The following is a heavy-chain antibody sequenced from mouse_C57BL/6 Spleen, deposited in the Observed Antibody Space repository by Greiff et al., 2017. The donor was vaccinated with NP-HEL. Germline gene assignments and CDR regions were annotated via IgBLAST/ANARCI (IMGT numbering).Heavy chain of an antibody. V-gene: IGHV1-18*01. D-gene: IGHD2-5*01. J-gene: IGHJ1*03. CDR1: GYTFTDYN. Sequence: EVQLQQSGPELVKPGASVKIPCKASGYTFTDYNMDWVKQSHGKSLEWIGDINPNNGGTIYNQKFKGKATLTVDKSSSTAYMELRSLTSEDTAVYYCARRDYSNYSWYFDVWGTGTTVTVSS. CDR2: INPNNGGT. CDR3: ARRDYSNYSWYFDV.